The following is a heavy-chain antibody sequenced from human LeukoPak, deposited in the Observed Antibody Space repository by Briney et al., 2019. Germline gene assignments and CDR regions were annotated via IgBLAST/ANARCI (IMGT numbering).Heavy chain of an antibody. CDR2: ISAYNGNT. V-gene: IGHV1-18*04. D-gene: IGHD3-9*01. CDR1: GYTFTSYG. CDR3: ARGYYDILTGFGESSDYYYYGMDV. Sequence: GASVEVSCKASGYTFTSYGISWVRQAPGQGLEWMGWISAYNGNTNYAQKLQGRVTMTTDTSTSTAYMELRSLRSDDTAVYYCARGYYDILTGFGESSDYYYYGMDVWGKGTTVTVSS. J-gene: IGHJ6*04.